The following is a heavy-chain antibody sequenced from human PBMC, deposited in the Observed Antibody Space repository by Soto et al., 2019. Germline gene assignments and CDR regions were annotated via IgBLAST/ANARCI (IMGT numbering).Heavy chain of an antibody. CDR2: IYWDDDK. D-gene: IGHD3-10*01. CDR1: GFSLSTSGVG. V-gene: IGHV2-5*02. Sequence: QITLKESGPTLVKPTQTLTLTCTFSGFSLSTSGVGVGWIRQPPGKALEWLALIYWDDDKRYSPSLKSRLTITKDTSKNQVVLTMTNMDTVDTATYYCAHSSGITMFRGSYGMDVWGQGTTVTVSS. J-gene: IGHJ6*02. CDR3: AHSSGITMFRGSYGMDV.